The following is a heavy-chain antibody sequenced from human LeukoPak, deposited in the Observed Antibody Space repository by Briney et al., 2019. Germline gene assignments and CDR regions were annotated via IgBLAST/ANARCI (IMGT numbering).Heavy chain of an antibody. V-gene: IGHV1-2*02. CDR2: INPNSGGT. CDR1: GYTFTGDY. CDR3: ARDGPPYCSSTSCYMSNWFDP. D-gene: IGHD2-2*02. Sequence: ASVKVSCKASGYTFTGDYMHWVRQAPGQGLEWMGWINPNSGGTNYAQKFQGRVTMTRDTSISTAYMELSRLRSDDTAVYYCARDGPPYCSSTSCYMSNWFDPWGQGTLVTVSS. J-gene: IGHJ5*02.